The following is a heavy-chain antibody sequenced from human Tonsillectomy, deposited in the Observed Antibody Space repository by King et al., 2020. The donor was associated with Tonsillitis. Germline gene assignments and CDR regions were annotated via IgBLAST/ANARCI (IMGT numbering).Heavy chain of an antibody. J-gene: IGHJ6*03. CDR3: ARAYSSSLYKEFYYMDV. CDR2: IIPIFGTA. CDR1: GGTFNSYA. V-gene: IGHV1-69*01. D-gene: IGHD6-13*01. Sequence: QLVQSGAEMKKPGSSVKVSCKASGGTFNSYAISWVRQAPGQGLEWMGGIIPIFGTAKFAQKFQGRVTITADESTNTAFLELSSLISEDTAVYYCARAYSSSLYKEFYYMDVWGKGTTVTVSS.